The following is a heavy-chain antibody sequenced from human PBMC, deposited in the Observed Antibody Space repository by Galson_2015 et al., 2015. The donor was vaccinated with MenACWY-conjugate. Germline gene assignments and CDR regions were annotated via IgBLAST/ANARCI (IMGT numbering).Heavy chain of an antibody. J-gene: IGHJ3*02. Sequence: PALVTPTRTLTLPCTFSGFSLRTSGMCGSWIRQPPGKALERLALIAWDDGKYYNTSLQTRLNISKDTSKNQVLITMTNMDPADTATYYCSRINSRYGSGRPNAFDIWGQGTMVTVSS. D-gene: IGHD3-10*01. CDR3: SRINSRYGSGRPNAFDI. CDR2: IAWDDGK. V-gene: IGHV2-70*01. CDR1: GFSLRTSGMC.